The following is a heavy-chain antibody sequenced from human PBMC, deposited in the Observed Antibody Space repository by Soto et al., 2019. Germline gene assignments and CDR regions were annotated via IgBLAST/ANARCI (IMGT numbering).Heavy chain of an antibody. CDR1: GYTFSNYG. CDR3: SRFIMVGGWFDPNYYHGMDV. D-gene: IGHD6-19*01. CDR2: ISGYNGNT. J-gene: IGHJ6*02. Sequence: QVQLVQSGAEVKKPGASVTVSCKTSGYTFSNYGINWVRQAPGQGLEWMGWISGYNGNTNYTQAGQGRVTTTTDTSTGTVYMELRSLKSDDTAIYYCSRFIMVGGWFDPNYYHGMDVWGQGTTVTVSS. V-gene: IGHV1-18*01.